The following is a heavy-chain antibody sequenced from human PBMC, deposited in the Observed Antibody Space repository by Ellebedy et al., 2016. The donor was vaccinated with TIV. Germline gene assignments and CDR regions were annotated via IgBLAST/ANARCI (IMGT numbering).Heavy chain of an antibody. CDR2: ISAYNGNT. Sequence: ASVKVSCKASAYPFPNYGVSWVRQAPGQGLEWVGWISAYNGNTKYGQKFQGRISLTTDTSMGTAYMELRSLRSDDTGVYFCARDVPADAAALLDYWGQGTRVTVSS. CDR3: ARDVPADAAALLDY. CDR1: AYPFPNYG. V-gene: IGHV1-18*04. D-gene: IGHD2-2*01. J-gene: IGHJ4*02.